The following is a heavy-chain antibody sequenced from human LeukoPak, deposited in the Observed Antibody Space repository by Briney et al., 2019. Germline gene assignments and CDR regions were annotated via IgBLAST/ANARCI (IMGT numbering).Heavy chain of an antibody. D-gene: IGHD3-3*01. CDR2: IKSKTDGGTT. Sequence: TGGSLRLSYAASGFTFSNAWMSWVRQAPGKGLEWVGRIKSKTDGGTTDYAAPVKGRFTISRDDSKNTLYLQMNSLKTEDTAVYYCTTDYYDFWSGYLLPPTIEYCGQGTLVTVSS. CDR1: GFTFSNAW. CDR3: TTDYYDFWSGYLLPPTIEY. V-gene: IGHV3-15*01. J-gene: IGHJ4*02.